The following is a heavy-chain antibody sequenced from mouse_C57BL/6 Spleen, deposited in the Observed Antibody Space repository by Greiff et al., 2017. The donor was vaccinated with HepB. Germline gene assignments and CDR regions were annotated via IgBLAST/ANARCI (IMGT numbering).Heavy chain of an antibody. Sequence: VQLQQPGAELVKPGASVKLSCKASGYTFTSYWMQWVKQRPGQGLEWIGEIDPSDSYTNYNQKFKGKATLTVDTSSSTAYMQLSSLTSEDSAVYYCASGGYYGSSSAWFAYWGQGTLVTVSA. CDR3: ASGGYYGSSSAWFAY. CDR1: GYTFTSYW. D-gene: IGHD1-1*01. V-gene: IGHV1-50*01. CDR2: IDPSDSYT. J-gene: IGHJ3*01.